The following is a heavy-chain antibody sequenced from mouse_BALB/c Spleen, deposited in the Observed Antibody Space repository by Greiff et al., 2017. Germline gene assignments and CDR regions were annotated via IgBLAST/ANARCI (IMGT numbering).Heavy chain of an antibody. Sequence: VQLQQPGAELVKPGASVKMSCKASGYTFTSYWMHWVKQRPGQGLEWIGVIDPSDSYTSYNQKFKGKATLTVDTSSSTAYMQLSSLTSEDSAVYYCTRGLYDYDGAWFAYWGQGTLVTVSA. CDR3: TRGLYDYDGAWFAY. D-gene: IGHD2-4*01. J-gene: IGHJ3*01. CDR2: IDPSDSYT. CDR1: GYTFTSYW. V-gene: IGHV1S127*01.